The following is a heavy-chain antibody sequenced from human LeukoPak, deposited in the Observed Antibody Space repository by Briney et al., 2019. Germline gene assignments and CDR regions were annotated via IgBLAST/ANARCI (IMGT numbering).Heavy chain of an antibody. CDR2: IYPGDSAT. V-gene: IGHV5-51*01. CDR1: GYSFTTYW. Sequence: GESLKISCKGSGYSFTTYWIGWVRQMPGKGLEWMGIIYPGDSATTYSPSFQGQVTISADKSISTAYLQWSSLKASDTAIYYCARPITTGSSSFDYWGQGSLVTVSS. CDR3: ARPITTGSSSFDY. D-gene: IGHD3-22*01. J-gene: IGHJ4*02.